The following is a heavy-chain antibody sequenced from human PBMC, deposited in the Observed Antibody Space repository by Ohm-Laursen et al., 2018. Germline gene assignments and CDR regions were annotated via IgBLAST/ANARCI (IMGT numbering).Heavy chain of an antibody. Sequence: SLRLSCAASGFTFDDYAMHWVRQAPGKGLEWVSGITWSGGSIDYADSVKGRFTISRDNAKSSLYLQMNSLRAEDTALYYCAKGIRVGAYYYGMDVWGQGTTVTVSS. CDR2: ITWSGGSI. J-gene: IGHJ6*02. V-gene: IGHV3-9*01. D-gene: IGHD1-26*01. CDR3: AKGIRVGAYYYGMDV. CDR1: GFTFDDYA.